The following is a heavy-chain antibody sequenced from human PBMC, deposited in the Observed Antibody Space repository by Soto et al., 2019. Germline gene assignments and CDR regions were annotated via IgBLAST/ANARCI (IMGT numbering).Heavy chain of an antibody. CDR2: IRKKANSYTT. CDR1: GFTFSDHY. J-gene: IGHJ6*03. Sequence: EVQLVESGGDLVQPGGSLRLSCAASGFTFSDHYMNWVRQAPGKGLEWVGRIRKKANSYTTEFAASVRGRFTISRDDSHNTLYLQMNSLKTEDTAVYYWVRGVPYTWVNYMDVWGEGTTVTVSS. V-gene: IGHV3-72*01. D-gene: IGHD1-20*01. CDR3: VRGVPYTWVNYMDV.